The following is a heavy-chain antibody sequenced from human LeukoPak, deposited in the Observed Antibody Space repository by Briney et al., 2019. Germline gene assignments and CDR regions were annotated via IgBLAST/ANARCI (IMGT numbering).Heavy chain of an antibody. CDR2: ISGSSGLT. Sequence: GGFLRLSCAASGFTFSSYAMSWVRQAPGRGLEWVSAISGSSGLTYYADSVKGRFTISRDNSKNTLFLQMNSLRAEDTAVYYCARRGESASYGDYRFDYWGQGTLVTVSS. D-gene: IGHD4-17*01. J-gene: IGHJ4*02. CDR3: ARRGESASYGDYRFDY. V-gene: IGHV3-23*01. CDR1: GFTFSSYA.